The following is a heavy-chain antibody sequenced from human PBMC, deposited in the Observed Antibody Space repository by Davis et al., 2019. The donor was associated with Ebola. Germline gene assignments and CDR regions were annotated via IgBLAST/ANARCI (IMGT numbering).Heavy chain of an antibody. J-gene: IGHJ6*04. CDR3: ARDTYYYGSGSYMYGMDV. D-gene: IGHD3-10*01. CDR1: GFTFSSYS. V-gene: IGHV3-30*03. Sequence: GGSLRLSCAASGFTFSSYSMNWVRQAPGKGLEWVAVISYDGSNKYYADSVKGRFTISRDNSKNTLYLQMNSLRAEDTAVYYCARDTYYYGSGSYMYGMDVWGKGTTVTVSS. CDR2: ISYDGSNK.